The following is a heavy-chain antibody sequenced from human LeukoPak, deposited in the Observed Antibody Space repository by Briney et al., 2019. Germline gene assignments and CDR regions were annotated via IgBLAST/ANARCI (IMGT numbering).Heavy chain of an antibody. V-gene: IGHV4-59*01. J-gene: IGHJ4*02. Sequence: SETLSLTCTVSGGSIRSFYWSWIRQPPGKALEWMGFVHSSGRSNYNPSLRSRGIMSVDTSENQVSLSLSSVTAADTAIYYCARSRNSYDTSGYYSFDYWGQGTLVTVSS. D-gene: IGHD3-22*01. CDR3: ARSRNSYDTSGYYSFDY. CDR2: VHSSGRS. CDR1: GGSIRSFY.